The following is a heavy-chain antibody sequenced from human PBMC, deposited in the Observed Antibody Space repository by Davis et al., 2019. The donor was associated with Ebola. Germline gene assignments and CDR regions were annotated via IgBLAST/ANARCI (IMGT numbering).Heavy chain of an antibody. Sequence: SETLSLTCAVYGGSFSGYYWSWIRQPPGKGLEWIGEINHSGSTNYNPSLKSRVTISVDTSKNQFSLKLSSVTAADTAVYYCARRAGYYYDSGVDYWGQGTLLTVSS. CDR2: INHSGST. D-gene: IGHD3-22*01. CDR1: GGSFSGYY. CDR3: ARRAGYYYDSGVDY. J-gene: IGHJ4*02. V-gene: IGHV4-34*01.